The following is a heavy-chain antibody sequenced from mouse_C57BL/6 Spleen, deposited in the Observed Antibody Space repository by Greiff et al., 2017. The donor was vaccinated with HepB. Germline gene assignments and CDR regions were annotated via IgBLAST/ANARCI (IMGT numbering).Heavy chain of an antibody. J-gene: IGHJ4*01. D-gene: IGHD2-10*01. CDR1: GFTFSDYG. V-gene: IGHV5-17*01. Sequence: EVQLQESGGGLVKPGGSLKLSCAASGFTFSDYGMHWVRQAPEKGLEWVAYISSGSSTIYYADTVKGRFTISRDNAKNTLFLQMTSLRSEDTAMYYCARPRTYYGNYDAMDYWGQGTSVTVSS. CDR2: ISSGSSTI. CDR3: ARPRTYYGNYDAMDY.